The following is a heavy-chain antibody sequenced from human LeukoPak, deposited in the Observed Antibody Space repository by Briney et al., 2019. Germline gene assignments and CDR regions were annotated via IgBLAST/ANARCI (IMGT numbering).Heavy chain of an antibody. CDR1: GGSFSGYY. D-gene: IGHD3-10*01. Sequence: PSETLSLTCAVYGGSFSGYYWSWIRQPPGKGLEWIGEINHSGSTNYNPSLKSRVTISVDTSKNQFSLKLSSVTAADTAVYYCARPYGSGSYYNKRALFYYMDVWGKGTTVTISS. V-gene: IGHV4-34*01. CDR2: INHSGST. J-gene: IGHJ6*03. CDR3: ARPYGSGSYYNKRALFYYMDV.